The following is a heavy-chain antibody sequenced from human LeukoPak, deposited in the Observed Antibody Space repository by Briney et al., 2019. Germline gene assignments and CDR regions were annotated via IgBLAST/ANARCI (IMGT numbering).Heavy chain of an antibody. J-gene: IGHJ4*02. CDR1: GFTFSSHA. Sequence: GGSLRLSCAASGFTFSSHAMSWVRQAPGKGLEWVSAISGSGGSTYYADSVKGRFTISRDNSKNTLFLQMHSLRGEDTAVYYCARYFSSGLSKRFDFWGQGTLVTVSS. D-gene: IGHD2-2*01. V-gene: IGHV3-23*01. CDR2: ISGSGGST. CDR3: ARYFSSGLSKRFDF.